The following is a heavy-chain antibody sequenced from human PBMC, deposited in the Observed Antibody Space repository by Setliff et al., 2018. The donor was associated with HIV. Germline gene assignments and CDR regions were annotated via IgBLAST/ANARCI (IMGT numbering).Heavy chain of an antibody. Sequence: SETLSLTCAVYGGSFSGYFWGWIRQPPGKGLEWIGEINHSGSTNYNPSLKSRVTISIDTSKNQFSLKLSSVTAADTAVYYCARGGVQFLEWFDYWGQGTLVTVSS. D-gene: IGHD3-3*01. J-gene: IGHJ4*02. CDR3: ARGGVQFLEWFDY. V-gene: IGHV4-34*01. CDR1: GGSFSGYF. CDR2: INHSGST.